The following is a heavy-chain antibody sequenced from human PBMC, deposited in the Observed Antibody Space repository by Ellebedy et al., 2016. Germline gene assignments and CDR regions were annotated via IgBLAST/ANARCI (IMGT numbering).Heavy chain of an antibody. J-gene: IGHJ6*02. D-gene: IGHD2-2*01. CDR3: AKQAHRGYCSSTSCYGGMDV. Sequence: GESLKISXAASGFTFSSYAMSWVRQAPGKGLAWVSAISGSGGSTYYADSVKGRFTISRDNSKNTLYLQMNSLRAEDTAVYYCAKQAHRGYCSSTSCYGGMDVWGQGTTVTVSS. V-gene: IGHV3-23*01. CDR2: ISGSGGST. CDR1: GFTFSSYA.